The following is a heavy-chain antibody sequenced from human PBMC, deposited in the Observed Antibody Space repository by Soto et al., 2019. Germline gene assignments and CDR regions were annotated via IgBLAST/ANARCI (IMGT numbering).Heavy chain of an antibody. J-gene: IGHJ4*02. D-gene: IGHD5-12*01. V-gene: IGHV1-2*04. Sequence: ASVKVSCKASGYSFTDYHIHWVRQAPGQGLEWLGRINPKSGGTSTAQKFQGWVTMTTDTSISTAYMELTRLRSDDTTEYYCVRQKGEGYNYYFDYWGQGTLVTVSS. CDR3: VRQKGEGYNYYFDY. CDR2: INPKSGGT. CDR1: GYSFTDYH.